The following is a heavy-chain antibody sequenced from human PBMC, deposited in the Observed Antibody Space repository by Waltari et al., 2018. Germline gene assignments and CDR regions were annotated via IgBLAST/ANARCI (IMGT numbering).Heavy chain of an antibody. J-gene: IGHJ4*02. V-gene: IGHV1-69*04. CDR3: ARDETGYDSSGYYYPPLDY. CDR2: IIPILGIA. D-gene: IGHD3-22*01. Sequence: QVQLVQSGAEVKKPGSPVKVSCKASGGTFSSYAISWVRQAPGQGLEWMGGIIPILGIANYAQKSQGRFTITAEESTSTAYMELSSLRSEDTAVYYCARDETGYDSSGYYYPPLDYWGQGTLVTVSS. CDR1: GGTFSSYA.